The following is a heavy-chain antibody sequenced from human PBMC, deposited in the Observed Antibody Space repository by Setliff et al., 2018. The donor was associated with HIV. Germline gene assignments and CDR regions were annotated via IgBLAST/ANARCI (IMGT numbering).Heavy chain of an antibody. CDR1: GYSIGSGSF. Sequence: SETLSLTCAVSGYSIGSGSFWGWIRQPPGKGLEWIATIPHNGGTYYNPDPSLTGRVTISLDTSKNQFSPKLNSVTAADTAVYYCARFPHYTVPKTWGRGTLVTVSS. J-gene: IGHJ1*01. CDR2: IPHNGGT. D-gene: IGHD4-4*01. V-gene: IGHV4-38-2*01. CDR3: ARFPHYTVPKT.